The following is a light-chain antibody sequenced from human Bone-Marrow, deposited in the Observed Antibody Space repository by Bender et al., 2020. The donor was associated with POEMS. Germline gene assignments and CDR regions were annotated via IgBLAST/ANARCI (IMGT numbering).Light chain of an antibody. V-gene: IGLV2-23*02. CDR1: RNDVGSYNL. CDR2: EVS. Sequence: QSALTQPRSVSGSPGQSVTISCTGTRNDVGSYNLVSWYQQHPGKAPKLMIYEVSKRPSGVSNRFSGSKSGNTASLTISGLQAEDEADYYCCSYAGSRVFGGGTKLTVL. CDR3: CSYAGSRV. J-gene: IGLJ3*02.